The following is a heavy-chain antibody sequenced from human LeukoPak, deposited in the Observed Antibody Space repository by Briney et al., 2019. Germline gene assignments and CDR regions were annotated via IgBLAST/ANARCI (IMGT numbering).Heavy chain of an antibody. CDR1: GGSISSYY. Sequence: SETLSLTCTVSGGSISSYYWGWIRQPPGKGLEWIGSIYYSGSTYYNPSLKSRVTISVDTSKNQFSLKLSSVTAADTAVYYCARQPYYYDSSGSLDYWGQGTLVTVSS. CDR3: ARQPYYYDSSGSLDY. CDR2: IYYSGST. D-gene: IGHD3-22*01. J-gene: IGHJ4*02. V-gene: IGHV4-39*01.